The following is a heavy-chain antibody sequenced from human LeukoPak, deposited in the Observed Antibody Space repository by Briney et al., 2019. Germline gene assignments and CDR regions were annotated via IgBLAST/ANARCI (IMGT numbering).Heavy chain of an antibody. D-gene: IGHD1-14*01. V-gene: IGHV3-66*01. CDR2: IYAGGST. J-gene: IGHJ6*02. CDR1: GVTGSSKY. Sequence: GGSLRLSCAASGVTGSSKYMTWVRQAPGKGLEWVSVIYAGGSTDYSESVKGSFTISRDNSKNTLYLQMNSLRAEDTAVYYCATGNQPDYYNYYGMDVWGQGTTVTVSS. CDR3: ATGNQPDYYNYYGMDV.